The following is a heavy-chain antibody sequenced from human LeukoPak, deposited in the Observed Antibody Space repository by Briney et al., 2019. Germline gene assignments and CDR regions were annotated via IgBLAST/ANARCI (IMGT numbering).Heavy chain of an antibody. V-gene: IGHV4-39*01. CDR1: GGSISSSSYY. J-gene: IGHJ4*02. CDR2: IYYSGST. Sequence: SETLSLTCTVSGGSISSSSYYWGWIRQPPGKGLEWIGSIYYSGSTYYNPSLKSRVTISVDTSKNQFSLKLSSVTAADTAVYYCATRGAVAANFDYWGQGTLVTVSS. CDR3: ATRGAVAANFDY. D-gene: IGHD6-19*01.